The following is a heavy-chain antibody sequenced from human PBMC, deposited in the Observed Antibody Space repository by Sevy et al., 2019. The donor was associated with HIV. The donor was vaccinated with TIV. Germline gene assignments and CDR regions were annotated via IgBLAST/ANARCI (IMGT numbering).Heavy chain of an antibody. Sequence: GGSLRLSCAVSGFTFSTYAMHWVRQAPGKGLEWVSAISGSGGSTYYADSVKGRFTISRDNSKNTLYLQMNSLRAEDTAVYYCAKSTYYDFWSGYLYYYYYYGMDVWGQGTTVTVSS. V-gene: IGHV3-23*01. CDR3: AKSTYYDFWSGYLYYYYYYGMDV. J-gene: IGHJ6*02. CDR2: ISGSGGST. D-gene: IGHD3-3*01. CDR1: GFTFSTYA.